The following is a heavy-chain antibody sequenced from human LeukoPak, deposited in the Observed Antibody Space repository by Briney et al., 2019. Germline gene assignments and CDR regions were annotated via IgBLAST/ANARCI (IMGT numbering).Heavy chain of an antibody. CDR2: ITGSTSFT. CDR1: GFTFSDYY. J-gene: IGHJ4*02. Sequence: GRSLRLSCAASGFTFSDYYMSWIRQAPGKGLEWVSYITGSTSFTNYADSVKGRFTISRDNAKNSLYLQINSLRAEDTAVYYCARVSGSYVFDYWGQGALVTVSS. D-gene: IGHD1-26*01. V-gene: IGHV3-11*05. CDR3: ARVSGSYVFDY.